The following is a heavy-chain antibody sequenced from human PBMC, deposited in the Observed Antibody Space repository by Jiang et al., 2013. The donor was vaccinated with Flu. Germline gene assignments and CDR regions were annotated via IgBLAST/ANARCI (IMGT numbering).Heavy chain of an antibody. D-gene: IGHD6-19*01. CDR3: ARDLRQHRIAVAGTVWFDP. CDR2: IIPIFGTA. J-gene: IGHJ5*02. V-gene: IGHV1-69*01. Sequence: SGAEVKKPGSSVKVSCKASGGTFSSYAISWVRQAPGQGLEWMGGIIPIFGTANYAQKFQGRVTITADESTSTAYMELSSLRSEDTAVYYCARDLRQHRIAVAGTVWFDPWGQGTLVTVSS. CDR1: GGTFSSYA.